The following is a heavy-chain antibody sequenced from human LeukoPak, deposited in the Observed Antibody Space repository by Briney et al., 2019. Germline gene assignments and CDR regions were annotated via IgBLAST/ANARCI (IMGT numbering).Heavy chain of an antibody. Sequence: GGSLRLSCAASGFTFSDYYMSWIRQAPGKGLEWVSYISSSGSTIYYADSVKGRFTISRDNAKNSLYLQMNSLRAEDTAAYYCARGQQLGLLYFDYWGQGTLVTVSS. CDR3: ARGQQLGLLYFDY. CDR1: GFTFSDYY. J-gene: IGHJ4*02. CDR2: ISSSGSTI. D-gene: IGHD6-13*01. V-gene: IGHV3-11*04.